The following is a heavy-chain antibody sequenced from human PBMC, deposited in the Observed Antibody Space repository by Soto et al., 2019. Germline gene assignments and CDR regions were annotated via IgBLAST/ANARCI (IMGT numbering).Heavy chain of an antibody. V-gene: IGHV3-48*02. CDR1: GFTFSYYS. Sequence: EVPLVESGGGLVQPGGSLRLSCAASGFTFSYYSLNWVRQAPGKGLEWVSYISSSSSVIKYADSVKGRFTISRDSAKNSLDLKMNRLRDEDTAVYYCARDHSSGWYFDYWGQGTLVTVSS. CDR2: ISSSSSVI. J-gene: IGHJ4*02. CDR3: ARDHSSGWYFDY. D-gene: IGHD6-19*01.